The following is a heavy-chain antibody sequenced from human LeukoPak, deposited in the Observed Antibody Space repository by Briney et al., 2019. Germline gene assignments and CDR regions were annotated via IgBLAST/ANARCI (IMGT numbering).Heavy chain of an antibody. J-gene: IGHJ6*03. CDR1: GGSFRGYY. CDR3: ARGYIYTVRDISGYHYMDV. D-gene: IGHD3-22*01. V-gene: IGHV4-34*01. Sequence: SETLSLTCAVYGGSFRGYYWSWIRQPPGKGLEWIGEINHSGSTNYNPSLKSRVTISVDTSKNQFSLKLSSVTAADTAVYYCARGYIYTVRDISGYHYMDVWGKGTTVTVSS. CDR2: INHSGST.